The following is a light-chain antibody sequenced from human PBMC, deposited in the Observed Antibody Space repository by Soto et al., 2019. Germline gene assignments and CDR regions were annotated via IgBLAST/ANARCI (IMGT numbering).Light chain of an antibody. CDR3: SSYTSISTRV. CDR2: EVS. J-gene: IGLJ1*01. V-gene: IGLV2-14*03. CDR1: SSDVGAYDY. Sequence: QSALTQPASVSGSPGQSITISCTGSSSDVGAYDYVSWYQQHPDKAPKLMIYEVSNRPSGVSNRFSGSKSVNTATLTISGLQADVEADYYCSSYTSISTRVFGTGTKVTVL.